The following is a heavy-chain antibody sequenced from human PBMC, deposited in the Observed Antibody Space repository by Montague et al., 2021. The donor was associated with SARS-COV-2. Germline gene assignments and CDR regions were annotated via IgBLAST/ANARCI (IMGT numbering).Heavy chain of an antibody. Sequence: SETLSLTCTVSGGSISSSSYYWGWIRQPPGKGLEWIGSIYYSGSTYYNPSLKSRVTISVDTSKNQFSLKLSSVTAADTAVYYCARRVTGTTVHYYYCGIDVWGQGTTDTVSS. J-gene: IGHJ6*02. V-gene: IGHV4-39*07. D-gene: IGHD1-20*01. CDR1: GGSISSSSYY. CDR3: ARRVTGTTVHYYYCGIDV. CDR2: IYYSGST.